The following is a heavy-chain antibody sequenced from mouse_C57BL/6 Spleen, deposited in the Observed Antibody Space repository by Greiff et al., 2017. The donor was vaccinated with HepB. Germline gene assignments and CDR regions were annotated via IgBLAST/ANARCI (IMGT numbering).Heavy chain of an antibody. J-gene: IGHJ4*01. CDR3: ASPMGYGSSYNAMDY. CDR2: ISYDGSN. V-gene: IGHV3-6*01. D-gene: IGHD1-1*01. Sequence: EVKLVESGPGLVKPSQSLSLTCSVTGYSITSGYYWNWIRQFPGNKLEWMGYISYDGSNNYNPSLKNRISITRDTSKNQFFLKLNSVTTEDTATYYCASPMGYGSSYNAMDYWGQGTSVTVSS. CDR1: GYSITSGYY.